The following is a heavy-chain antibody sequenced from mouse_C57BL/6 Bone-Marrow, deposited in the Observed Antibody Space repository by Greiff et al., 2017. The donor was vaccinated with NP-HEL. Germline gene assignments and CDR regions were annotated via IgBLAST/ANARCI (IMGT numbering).Heavy chain of an antibody. CDR2: IDPSDSYT. Sequence: QVQLQQPGAELVMPGASVKLSCKASGYTFTSYWIHWVKQRPGQGLEWIGEIDPSDSYTNYNQKFKGKSTLTVDKSSSTAYMQLSSLTSEDSAVYYCARGGLLGAMDYWGQGTSVTVSS. CDR1: GYTFTSYW. CDR3: ARGGLLGAMDY. D-gene: IGHD2-3*01. V-gene: IGHV1-69*01. J-gene: IGHJ4*01.